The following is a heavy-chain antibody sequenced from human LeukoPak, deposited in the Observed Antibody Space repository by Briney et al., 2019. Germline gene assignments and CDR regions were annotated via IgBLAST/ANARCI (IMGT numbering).Heavy chain of an antibody. CDR3: AKDHNYDFWSGYSDY. D-gene: IGHD3-3*01. CDR2: IYSGGST. CDR1: GFTVSSNY. J-gene: IGHJ4*02. Sequence: GGSLMLSCAASGFTVSSNYMSWVRQAPGKGLEGVSVIYSGGSTYYADSVKGRFTISRDNSKNTLYLQMNSLRAEDTAVYYCAKDHNYDFWSGYSDYWGQGTLVTVSS. V-gene: IGHV3-53*05.